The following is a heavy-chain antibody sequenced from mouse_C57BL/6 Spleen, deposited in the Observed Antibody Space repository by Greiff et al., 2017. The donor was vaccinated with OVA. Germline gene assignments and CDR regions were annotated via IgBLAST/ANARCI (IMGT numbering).Heavy chain of an antibody. D-gene: IGHD2-4*01. V-gene: IGHV1-19*01. CDR1: GYTFTDYY. Sequence: EVQLQQSGPVLVKPGASVKMSCKASGYTFTDYYMNWVKQSHGKSLEWIGVINPYNGGTSYNQKFKGKATLTVDKSSSTAYMELNSLTSEDSAVYYCARDDYDDPAWFAYWGQGTLVTVSA. J-gene: IGHJ3*01. CDR2: INPYNGGT. CDR3: ARDDYDDPAWFAY.